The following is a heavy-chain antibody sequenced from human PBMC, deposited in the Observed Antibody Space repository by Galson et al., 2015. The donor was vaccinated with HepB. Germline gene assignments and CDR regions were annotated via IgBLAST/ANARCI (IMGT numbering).Heavy chain of an antibody. CDR2: INPNSGGT. J-gene: IGHJ4*02. Sequence: SVMVSCKASGGTFSSYTISWVRQAPGQGLEWMGWINPNSGGTNYAQKFQGRVTMTRDTSISTAYMELSRLRSDDTAVYYCASTYYYDSSGYQSSSYYFDYWGQGTLVTVSS. CDR1: GGTFSSYT. CDR3: ASTYYYDSSGYQSSSYYFDY. V-gene: IGHV1-2*02. D-gene: IGHD3-22*01.